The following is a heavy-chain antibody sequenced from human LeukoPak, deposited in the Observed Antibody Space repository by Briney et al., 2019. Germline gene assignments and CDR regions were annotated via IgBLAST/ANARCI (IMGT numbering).Heavy chain of an antibody. CDR3: RGMATTGDM. CDR2: IYYSGYT. V-gene: IGHV4-59*01. CDR1: GGSISSYY. Sequence: PETLSLTCTVSGGSISSYYWSWIRQPPGKGLEWIGYIYYSGYTNYNPSLKSRVTISVDTSKNQFSLKLSSVTAADTAVYYCRGMATTGDMWGQGTMVTVSS. J-gene: IGHJ3*02. D-gene: IGHD5-24*01.